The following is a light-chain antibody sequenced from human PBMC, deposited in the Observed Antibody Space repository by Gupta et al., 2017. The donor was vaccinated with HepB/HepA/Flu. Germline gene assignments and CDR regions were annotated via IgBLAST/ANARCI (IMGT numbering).Light chain of an antibody. J-gene: IGKJ2*01. CDR1: QSISSC. CDR3: QQSCGTLYT. CDR2: AAS. Sequence: DIQMTQSPSSLSASVGDRVTITCRASQSISSCLNWYQHKPGKAPNLLIYAASSLQSRVPSRFSGSGSGTDFTLTISSLQPEDFATYYCQQSCGTLYTFGRGTKLETK. V-gene: IGKV1-39*01.